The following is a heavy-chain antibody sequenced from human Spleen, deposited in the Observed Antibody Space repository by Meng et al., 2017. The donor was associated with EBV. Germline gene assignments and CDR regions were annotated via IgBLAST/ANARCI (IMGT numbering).Heavy chain of an antibody. D-gene: IGHD4-17*01. J-gene: IGHJ5*02. CDR3: ARGGGYGDYEGWFDP. Sequence: QLQLQESCSGLVKHSQTLSLTCAVSGDSINNGGYSWSWIRQPPGKGLDWIGYIYQSGSAYYNPSLKSRVTMSVDMSKNQFSLKLSSVTAADTAVYYCARGGGYGDYEGWFDPWGQGTLVTVSS. V-gene: IGHV4-30-2*01. CDR2: IYQSGSA. CDR1: GDSINNGGYS.